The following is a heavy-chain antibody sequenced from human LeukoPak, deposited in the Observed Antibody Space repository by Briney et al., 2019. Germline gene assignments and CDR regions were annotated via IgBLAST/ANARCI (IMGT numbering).Heavy chain of an antibody. CDR1: GFTLSSYG. V-gene: IGHV3-33*01. D-gene: IGHD2-15*01. CDR2: IWYDGSNK. J-gene: IGHJ4*02. CDR3: AREYCSGGSCYHDY. Sequence: GRSLRLSCAASGFTLSSYGMHWVRQAPGKGLEWVAVIWYDGSNKYYADSVKGRFTISRDNSKNTLYLQMNSLRAEDTAVYYCAREYCSGGSCYHDYWGQGTPVTVSS.